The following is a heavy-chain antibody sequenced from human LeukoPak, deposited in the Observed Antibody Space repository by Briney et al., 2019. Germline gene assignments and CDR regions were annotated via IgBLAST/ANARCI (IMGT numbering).Heavy chain of an antibody. J-gene: IGHJ4*02. CDR3: ARDLYYDSSGYSPYYFDY. Sequence: ASVKVSCKASGGTFSSYAISWVRQAPGQGLEWMGGIIPIFGTANYAQKFQGRVTITTDESTSTAYMELSSLRSEDTAVYYCARDLYYDSSGYSPYYFDYWGQGTLVTVSS. V-gene: IGHV1-69*05. D-gene: IGHD3-22*01. CDR2: IIPIFGTA. CDR1: GGTFSSYA.